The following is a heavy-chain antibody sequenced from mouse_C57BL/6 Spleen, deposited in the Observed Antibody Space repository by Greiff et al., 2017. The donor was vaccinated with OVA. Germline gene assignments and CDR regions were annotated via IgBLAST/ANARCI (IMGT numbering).Heavy chain of an antibody. CDR3: ARNDGYYVGYFDY. Sequence: QVHVKQPGTELVKPGASVKLSCKASGYTFTSYWMHWVKQRHGQGLEWIGNINPSNGGTNYNEKFKSKATLTVDKSSSTAYMQLSSLTSEDSAVYYCARNDGYYVGYFDYWGQGTTLTVSS. D-gene: IGHD2-3*01. V-gene: IGHV1-53*01. CDR1: GYTFTSYW. J-gene: IGHJ2*01. CDR2: INPSNGGT.